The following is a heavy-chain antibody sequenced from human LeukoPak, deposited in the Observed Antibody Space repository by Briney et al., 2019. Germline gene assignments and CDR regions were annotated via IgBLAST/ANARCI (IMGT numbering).Heavy chain of an antibody. V-gene: IGHV4-59*08. CDR3: ARHIRGATGNWFDP. Sequence: SETLSLTCTVSGGSISSYYWSWLRQPPGKGLEWIGYIYYSGSTNYNLSLKSRVTISVDTSKNQFSLKLSSVTAADTAVYYCARHIRGATGNWFDPWGQGTLVTVSS. CDR1: GGSISSYY. CDR2: IYYSGST. D-gene: IGHD1-26*01. J-gene: IGHJ5*02.